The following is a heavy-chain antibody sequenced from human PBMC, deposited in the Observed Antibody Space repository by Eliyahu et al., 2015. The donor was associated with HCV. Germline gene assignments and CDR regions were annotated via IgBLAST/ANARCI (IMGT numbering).Heavy chain of an antibody. CDR2: ISPSGGDT. CDR1: GFTFSSSA. J-gene: IGHJ4*02. D-gene: IGHD3-3*01. V-gene: IGHV3-23*01. CDR3: AKGGDYDS. Sequence: EVQLLESGGGLVQPGGSLRLSCAASGFTFSSSAMSWVRQPPGKGLEWVSAISPSGGDTYYADSVKGRFTFSRNNSKNTLYLQMNSLRTEDTAVYYCAKGGDYDSWGQGTLVTVSS.